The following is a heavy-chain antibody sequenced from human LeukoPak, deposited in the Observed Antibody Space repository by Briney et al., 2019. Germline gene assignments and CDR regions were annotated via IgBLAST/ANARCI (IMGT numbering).Heavy chain of an antibody. D-gene: IGHD4-17*01. J-gene: IGHJ6*03. CDR1: GYTFTGYY. Sequence: ASVKVSCKASGYTFTGYYMHWVRQAPGQGLEWMGWINPNSGGTNYAQKFQGRVTMTRDTSISTAYMELSRLRSDDTAVYYCARGHYDDPHLYYMDVWGKGTTVTI. CDR2: INPNSGGT. V-gene: IGHV1-2*02. CDR3: ARGHYDDPHLYYMDV.